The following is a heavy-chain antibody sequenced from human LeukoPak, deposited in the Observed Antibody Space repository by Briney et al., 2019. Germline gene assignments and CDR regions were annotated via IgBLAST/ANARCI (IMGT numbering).Heavy chain of an antibody. Sequence: PGGSLRLSCAASGFTFDDYAMHWVRQAPGKGLEWVSGISWNSGSIGYADSVKGRITFSRDNSKNTLSLQLRSLRAEDTAVYYCAKDLSYTSGASDHWGQGTLVTVSS. CDR3: AKDLSYTSGASDH. V-gene: IGHV3-9*01. D-gene: IGHD6-19*01. CDR1: GFTFDDYA. J-gene: IGHJ4*02. CDR2: ISWNSGSI.